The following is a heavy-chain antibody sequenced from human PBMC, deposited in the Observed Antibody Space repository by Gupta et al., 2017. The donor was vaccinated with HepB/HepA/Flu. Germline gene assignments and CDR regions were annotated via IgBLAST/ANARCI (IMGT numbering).Heavy chain of an antibody. CDR1: GFTFTNYW. Sequence: EVQLVESGGGLVQPGESLRLSCAVSGFTFTNYWMHWVRQAPGKGLVWVSHLNTIGSTTNYAESGKGRVTISRDNARNTLYLQMNSLRDADTAVDYCVRDLYGPADIWGRGTLGTVSS. CDR3: VRDLYGPADI. V-gene: IGHV3-74*01. D-gene: IGHD3-10*01. J-gene: IGHJ2*01. CDR2: LNTIGSTT.